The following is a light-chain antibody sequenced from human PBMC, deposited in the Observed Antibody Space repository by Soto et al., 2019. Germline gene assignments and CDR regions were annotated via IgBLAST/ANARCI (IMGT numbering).Light chain of an antibody. Sequence: DIQMTHSPSTLSASVGDRVTITCRASQSISRWLAWYQQKQGKAPNLLIYDASTLESGVPSRFSGSGSGTEFTLTISSLQPDDFATYYCLQFGSYWTFGQGTKVDIK. V-gene: IGKV1-5*01. CDR2: DAS. J-gene: IGKJ1*01. CDR3: LQFGSYWT. CDR1: QSISRW.